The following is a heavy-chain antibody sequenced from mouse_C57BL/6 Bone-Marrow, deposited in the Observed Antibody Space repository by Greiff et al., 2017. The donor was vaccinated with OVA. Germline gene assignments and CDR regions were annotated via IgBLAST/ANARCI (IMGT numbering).Heavy chain of an antibody. Sequence: QVQLKESGAELARPGASVKLSCKASGYTFTSYGISWVKQRTGQGLEWIGEIYPRSGNTYYNEKFKGKATLTADKSASTAYMELRSLTSEDSAVYFCAREGYRMDYWGQGTSVTVSS. CDR2: IYPRSGNT. D-gene: IGHD2-14*01. J-gene: IGHJ4*01. CDR1: GYTFTSYG. CDR3: AREGYRMDY. V-gene: IGHV1-81*01.